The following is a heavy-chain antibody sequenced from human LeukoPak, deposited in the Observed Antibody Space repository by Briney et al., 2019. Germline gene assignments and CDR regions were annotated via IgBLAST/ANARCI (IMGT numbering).Heavy chain of an antibody. Sequence: PSETLSLTCTVSGGSVSRGSYYWSWIRQPPGKGLEWIGYIYYSGSTNYNPSLKSRVTISVDTSKNQFSLKLSSVTAADTAVYYCARDYGSGWYGWGQGTLVTVSS. V-gene: IGHV4-61*01. D-gene: IGHD6-19*01. J-gene: IGHJ4*02. CDR1: GGSVSRGSYY. CDR2: IYYSGST. CDR3: ARDYGSGWYG.